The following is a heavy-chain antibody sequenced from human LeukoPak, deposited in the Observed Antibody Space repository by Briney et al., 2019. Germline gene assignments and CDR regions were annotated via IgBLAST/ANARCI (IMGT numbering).Heavy chain of an antibody. J-gene: IGHJ4*02. CDR1: GFTFSSSV. CDR3: AKWVIGRNFDY. CDR2: ISDSGGDT. Sequence: GGSLRLSCAASGFTFSSSVMNWVRQAPGKGLEWVSAISDSGGDTYYADSVKGRFTISRDNSKNTLFLQMNSLRAEDTAVYYCAKWVIGRNFDYWGQGTLVTASS. V-gene: IGHV3-23*01. D-gene: IGHD3-16*02.